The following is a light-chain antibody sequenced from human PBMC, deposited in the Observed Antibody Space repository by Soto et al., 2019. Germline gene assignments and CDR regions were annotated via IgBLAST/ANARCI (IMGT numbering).Light chain of an antibody. V-gene: IGLV4-60*03. J-gene: IGLJ2*01. Sequence: QPVLTQSSSASASLGSSVKLTCTLSSGHSSYIIAWHQQQPGKAPRYLMKLEGSGSYNKGSGVPDRFSGSSSGADRHLTISNLQSEDEADYYCETWGVFGGGTKVTVL. CDR2: LEGSGSY. CDR3: ETWGV. CDR1: SGHSSYI.